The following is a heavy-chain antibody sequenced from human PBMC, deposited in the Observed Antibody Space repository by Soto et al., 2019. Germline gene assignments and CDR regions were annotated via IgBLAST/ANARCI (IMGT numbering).Heavy chain of an antibody. Sequence: PSETLSLTCTVSGDSSVSSSSYYWGWIRQPPGKGLEWIGSIYYTGNTFYSPSFRSRLTISVDTSKSRFSLKLRSVTAADTATYYCASEVSSTDGMDVWGQGTTVTVSS. J-gene: IGHJ6*02. CDR3: ASEVSSTDGMDV. V-gene: IGHV4-39*01. CDR1: GDSSVSSSSYY. D-gene: IGHD2-15*01. CDR2: IYYTGNT.